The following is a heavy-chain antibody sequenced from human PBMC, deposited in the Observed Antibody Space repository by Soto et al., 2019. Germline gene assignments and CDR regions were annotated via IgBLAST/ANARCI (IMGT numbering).Heavy chain of an antibody. Sequence: PGGSLRLSCAASGFTFDDYAMHWVRQAPGKGLEWVSGISWNSGSIGYADSVKGRFTISRDNAKNSLYLQMNSLRAEDTALYYCAKEGTYYYGSGSYYKAGHYYYMDVWGKGTTVTVSS. J-gene: IGHJ6*03. CDR3: AKEGTYYYGSGSYYKAGHYYYMDV. V-gene: IGHV3-9*01. CDR2: ISWNSGSI. D-gene: IGHD3-10*01. CDR1: GFTFDDYA.